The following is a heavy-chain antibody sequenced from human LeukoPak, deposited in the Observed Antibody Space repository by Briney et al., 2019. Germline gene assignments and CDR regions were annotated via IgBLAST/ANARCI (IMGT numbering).Heavy chain of an antibody. J-gene: IGHJ6*03. V-gene: IGHV3-30*18. CDR3: AKGSKGVVFTRDHYMDV. CDR1: GFTFSSHD. D-gene: IGHD3-3*01. Sequence: PGGSLRLSCAVSGFTFSSHDMHWVRQAPGKGLVWVAIISYDGGKKDYADSVKGRFTISRDNSKNTLYLQMNSLRAEDTAVYYCAKGSKGVVFTRDHYMDVWGKGTTVTISS. CDR2: ISYDGGKK.